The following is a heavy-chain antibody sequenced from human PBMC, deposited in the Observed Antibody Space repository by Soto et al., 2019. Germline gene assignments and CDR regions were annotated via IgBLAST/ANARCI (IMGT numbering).Heavy chain of an antibody. J-gene: IGHJ4*02. CDR3: ARVRPPTSTRPADVLYYFDY. CDR1: GASVSSSHW. Sequence: QVHLQESGPGLVKPSGTLSLTCGVSGASVSSSHWWTGVRQPPGKGLEWIGEIYHVGFTSYNPSLKNRVIMSMDQSRNQFSLNMSSVTAADTAVYYCARVRPPTSTRPADVLYYFDYWGQGSLVTVSS. D-gene: IGHD2-2*01. V-gene: IGHV4-4*02. CDR2: IYHVGFT.